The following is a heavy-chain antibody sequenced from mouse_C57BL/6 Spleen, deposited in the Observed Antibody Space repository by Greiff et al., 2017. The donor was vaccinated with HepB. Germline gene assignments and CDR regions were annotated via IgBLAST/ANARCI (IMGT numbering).Heavy chain of an antibody. Sequence: EVKLVESGPGLVKPSQSLSLTCSVTGYSITSGYYWNWIRQFPGNKLEWMGYISYDGSNNYNPSLKNRISITRDTSKNQFFLKLNSVTTEDTATYYCARGANYYGSSFFDYWGQGTTLTVSS. CDR1: GYSITSGYY. CDR3: ARGANYYGSSFFDY. CDR2: ISYDGSN. V-gene: IGHV3-6*01. J-gene: IGHJ2*01. D-gene: IGHD1-1*01.